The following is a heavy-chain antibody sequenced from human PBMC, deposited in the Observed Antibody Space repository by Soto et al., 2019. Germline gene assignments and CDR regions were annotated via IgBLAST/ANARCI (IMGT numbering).Heavy chain of an antibody. D-gene: IGHD2-15*01. V-gene: IGHV4-31*03. CDR2: IYYSGST. Sequence: QVQLQESGPGLVKPSQTLSLTCTVSGGSISSGGYYWSWIRQHPGKGLEWIGYIYYSGSTYYNPSLKSRVTISVDTSKNQFSLKLSSVTAADTAVYYCARARAVVVVAATPAFDIWGQGTMVTVSS. CDR1: GGSISSGGYY. J-gene: IGHJ3*02. CDR3: ARARAVVVVAATPAFDI.